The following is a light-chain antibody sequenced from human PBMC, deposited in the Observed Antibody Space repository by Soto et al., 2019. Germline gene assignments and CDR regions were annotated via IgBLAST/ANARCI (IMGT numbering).Light chain of an antibody. CDR2: YAS. Sequence: DIQMTQSPSSLSASVGDRVTITCLASHDIGNYLNWYQQKPGKAPKLLIYYASNLVTGVPSRFRGSGSGTDFTFTISSLQPEDIATYFCQQYENLPRFIFGPGTKVDIK. J-gene: IGKJ3*01. V-gene: IGKV1-33*01. CDR3: QQYENLPRFI. CDR1: HDIGNY.